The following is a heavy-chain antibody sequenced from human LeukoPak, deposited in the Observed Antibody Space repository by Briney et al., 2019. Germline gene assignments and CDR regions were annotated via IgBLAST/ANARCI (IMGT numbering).Heavy chain of an antibody. CDR1: GGSISSYY. CDR2: INYSGST. CDR3: ARARAYVWGSSRYWYFDL. V-gene: IGHV4-59*01. Sequence: SETLSLTCTVSGGSISSYYWSWIRQTPGKGLEWIGYINYSGSTNYIPSLKSRVSISVATSKNQFSLNLSSVTAADTAVYYCARARAYVWGSSRYWYFDLWGRGTLVTVSS. J-gene: IGHJ2*01. D-gene: IGHD3-16*02.